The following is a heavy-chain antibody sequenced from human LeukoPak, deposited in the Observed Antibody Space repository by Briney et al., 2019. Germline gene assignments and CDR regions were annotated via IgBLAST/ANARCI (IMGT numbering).Heavy chain of an antibody. CDR3: AKRSLQLWFFDY. CDR1: GFTFGDYA. Sequence: GGSLRLSCTASGFTFGDYAMSWFRQAPGKGLEWVSTISGSGGSTYYADSVKGRFTISRDNSKNTLYLQMNSLRAEDTAVYYCAKRSLQLWFFDYWGQGTLVTVSS. V-gene: IGHV3-23*01. J-gene: IGHJ4*02. D-gene: IGHD5-18*01. CDR2: ISGSGGST.